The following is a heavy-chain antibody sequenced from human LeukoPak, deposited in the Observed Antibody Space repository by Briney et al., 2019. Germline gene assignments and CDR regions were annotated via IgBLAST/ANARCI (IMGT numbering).Heavy chain of an antibody. Sequence: GGSLRLSCAASGFTVSSTYMSWVRQAPGKGLEWVSIIYSGGSTFHADSVKGRFTISRDNAKNSLYLQMNSLRAEDTAVYYCARYYYDSSGYNYYYYYGMDVWGQGTTVTVSS. CDR1: GFTVSSTY. J-gene: IGHJ6*02. CDR2: IYSGGST. CDR3: ARYYYDSSGYNYYYYYGMDV. D-gene: IGHD3-22*01. V-gene: IGHV3-53*01.